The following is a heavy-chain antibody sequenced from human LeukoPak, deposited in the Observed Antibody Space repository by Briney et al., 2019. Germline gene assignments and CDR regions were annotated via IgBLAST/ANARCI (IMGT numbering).Heavy chain of an antibody. D-gene: IGHD5-18*01. CDR1: GGSISSYY. J-gene: IGHJ4*02. Sequence: PSETLSLTCTVSGGSISSYYWSWIRQPAGKGLEWIGRIYTSGSTNYNPSLKSRVTMSVDTSKNQFSLKLSSVTAADTAVYYCAGHVDTAMVSYGPYYWGQGTLVTVSS. CDR3: AGHVDTAMVSYGPYY. CDR2: IYTSGST. V-gene: IGHV4-4*07.